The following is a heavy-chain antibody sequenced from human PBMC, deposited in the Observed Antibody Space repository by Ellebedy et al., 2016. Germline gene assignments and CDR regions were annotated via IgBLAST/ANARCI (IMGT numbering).Heavy chain of an antibody. CDR3: ARQTGIASAYLYEH. CDR1: GYSFTSYW. D-gene: IGHD6-13*01. CDR2: IYPGDSET. V-gene: IGHV5-51*01. Sequence: ASVKVSCKGSGYSFTSYWIAWVRQMPGEGLEWMGIIYPGDSETTYSPSFEGQVTFSADKSISTVYLQWSRLQASDTAIYYCARQTGIASAYLYEHWGQGTLVSVSS. J-gene: IGHJ4*02.